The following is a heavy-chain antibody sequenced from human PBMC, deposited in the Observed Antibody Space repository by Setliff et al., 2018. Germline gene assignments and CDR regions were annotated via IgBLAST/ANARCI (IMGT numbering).Heavy chain of an antibody. D-gene: IGHD3-22*01. J-gene: IGHJ4*02. V-gene: IGHV4-39*07. Sequence: WVRQAPGKGLEWIGTIYFSGSTNNNPSLKSRVTISIDSSKNQMSLRMTSVTAADTAVYYCARGRYFESSSYYFPFDYWGLGTLVTVSS. CDR2: IYFSGST. CDR3: ARGRYFESSSYYFPFDY.